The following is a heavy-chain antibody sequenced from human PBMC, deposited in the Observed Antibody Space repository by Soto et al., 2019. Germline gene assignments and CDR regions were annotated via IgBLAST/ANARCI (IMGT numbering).Heavy chain of an antibody. D-gene: IGHD3-9*01. CDR1: GGAFSGYY. CDR3: ARGLPVLRYFDWLSRPTYNWFDP. V-gene: IGHV4-34*01. CDR2: INHSGST. Sequence: PSETLSLTCAGYGGAFSGYYWSWIRHPPGKGLECIGEINHSGSTNYNPSLKSRVTISVDTSKNQFSLKLSSVTAADTAVYYCARGLPVLRYFDWLSRPTYNWFDPWGQGTLVTVYS. J-gene: IGHJ5*02.